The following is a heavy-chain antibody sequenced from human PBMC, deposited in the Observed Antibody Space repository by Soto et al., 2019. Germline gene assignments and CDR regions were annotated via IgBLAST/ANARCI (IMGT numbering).Heavy chain of an antibody. V-gene: IGHV1-69*12. Sequence: QVQLVQSGAEVKKPGSSVKVSCKASGGTFSSYAISWVRQAPGQGLEWMGGLIPILGTANYAQKFQGRVTITADEPTSTAYIELSSLRSEDTAVYYCAGGGLDYGDYYWGQGTLVTVSS. CDR1: GGTFSSYA. J-gene: IGHJ4*02. CDR2: LIPILGTA. CDR3: AGGGLDYGDYY. D-gene: IGHD4-17*01.